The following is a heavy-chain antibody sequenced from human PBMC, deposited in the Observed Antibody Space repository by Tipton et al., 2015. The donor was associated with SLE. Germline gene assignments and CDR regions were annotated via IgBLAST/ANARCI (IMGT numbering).Heavy chain of an antibody. CDR3: ARERVGATTWFDP. Sequence: SLRLSCAASGFTFRTYEMNWVRQAPGKGLEWVSYISSSGTVIYYAASVKGRFTISRDNAKNSLVLQMNSLRAEDTAVYYCARERVGATTWFDPWGQGTLVTVSS. J-gene: IGHJ5*02. CDR1: GFTFRTYE. CDR2: ISSSGTVI. V-gene: IGHV3-48*03. D-gene: IGHD1-26*01.